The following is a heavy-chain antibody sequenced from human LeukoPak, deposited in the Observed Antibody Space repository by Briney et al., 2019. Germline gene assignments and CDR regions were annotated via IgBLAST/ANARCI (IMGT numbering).Heavy chain of an antibody. V-gene: IGHV3-23*01. D-gene: IGHD1-20*01. Sequence: GGSLRLSCAASGFTFSSYAMSWVRQAPGKGLEWVSAISGSGGSTYYAGSVKGRFTISRDNSKNTLSLQMNSLTAEDTAVYFCAKGVTATRPDYFDNWGQGTLVSVSS. J-gene: IGHJ4*02. CDR2: ISGSGGST. CDR1: GFTFSSYA. CDR3: AKGVTATRPDYFDN.